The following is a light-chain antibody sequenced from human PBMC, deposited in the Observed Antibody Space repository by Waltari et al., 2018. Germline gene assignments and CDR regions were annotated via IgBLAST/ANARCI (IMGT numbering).Light chain of an antibody. V-gene: IGKV1-9*01. CDR2: AAS. CDR3: QQLNSYPRT. CDR1: QGISSY. J-gene: IGKJ1*01. Sequence: DIQLTQSPSFLSASVGDRVPITCRASQGISSYLAWYQQKAGKAPKLLIYAASSLQSGVPSRFSGSGSGTEFTLTISSLQPEDIATYYCQQLNSYPRTFGQGTRVEIK.